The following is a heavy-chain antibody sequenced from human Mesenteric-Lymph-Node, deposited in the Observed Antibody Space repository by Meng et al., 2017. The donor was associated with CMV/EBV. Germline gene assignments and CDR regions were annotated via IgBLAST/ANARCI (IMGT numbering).Heavy chain of an antibody. V-gene: IGHV3-9*01. D-gene: IGHD1-26*01. CDR2: ISWNSGSI. Sequence: GGSLRLSCAASGFTFDDYAMHWVRQAPGKGLEWVSGISWNSGSIGYADSVKGRFTISRDNAKNSLYLQMNSLRAEDTAVYYCARTSGSFPYYYYGMDVWGQGTTVTVSS. CDR1: GFTFDDYA. J-gene: IGHJ6*02. CDR3: ARTSGSFPYYYYGMDV.